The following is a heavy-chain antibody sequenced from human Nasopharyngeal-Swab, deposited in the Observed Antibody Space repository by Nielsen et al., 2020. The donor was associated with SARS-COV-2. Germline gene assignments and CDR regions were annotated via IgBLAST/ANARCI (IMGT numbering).Heavy chain of an antibody. CDR3: ARAEGGGYSFGFDNWFDP. V-gene: IGHV3-7*01. CDR2: IKHDESEK. D-gene: IGHD5-18*01. CDR1: GFSFSNSY. J-gene: IGHJ5*02. Sequence: GESLKISCAASGFSFSNSYMSWFRQPPGKGLEWVANIKHDESEKFHVDSVKGRFTISRDNAKNSLYLQMNILRAEDTAVYYCARAEGGGYSFGFDNWFDPWGQGILVTVSA.